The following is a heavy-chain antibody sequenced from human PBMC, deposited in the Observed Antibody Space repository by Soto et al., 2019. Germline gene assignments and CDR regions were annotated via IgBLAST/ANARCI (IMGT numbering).Heavy chain of an antibody. Sequence: EVQLVESGGGLVQPGRSLRLSCAASGFTFDDYAMHWVRQAPGKGLEWVSGISWNSGSIGYADSVKGRFTISRDNAKNSLYLQMNSLRAEDTALYYCAKDSSYDYVWGSFDYWGQGTLVTVSS. CDR1: GFTFDDYA. J-gene: IGHJ4*02. CDR2: ISWNSGSI. V-gene: IGHV3-9*01. D-gene: IGHD3-16*01. CDR3: AKDSSYDYVWGSFDY.